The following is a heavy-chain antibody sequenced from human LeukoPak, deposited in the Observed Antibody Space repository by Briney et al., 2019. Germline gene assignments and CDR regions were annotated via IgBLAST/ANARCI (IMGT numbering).Heavy chain of an antibody. CDR2: IYPGDSDT. CDR1: GYSFTSYW. D-gene: IGHD3-22*01. V-gene: IGHV5-51*01. CDR3: ARTYYDSSGSKYYFDY. Sequence: GESLKISCKGSGYSFTSYWIGWVRQMPEKGLEWMGIIYPGDSDTRYSPSFQGQVTISADKSISTAYLQWSSLKASDTAMYYCARTYYDSSGSKYYFDYWGQGTLVTVSS. J-gene: IGHJ4*02.